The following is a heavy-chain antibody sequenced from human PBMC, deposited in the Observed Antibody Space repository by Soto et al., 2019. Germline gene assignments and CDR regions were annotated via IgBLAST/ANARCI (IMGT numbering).Heavy chain of an antibody. CDR1: GGTFSSYA. Sequence: SVKVSCKASGGTFSSYAISWVRQAPGQGLEWMGGIIPIFGTANYAQKFQGRVTITAGESTSTAYMELSSLRSEDTAVYYCARDSRQAYCGGDCYHGSDYWGQGTLVTV. CDR2: IIPIFGTA. J-gene: IGHJ4*02. V-gene: IGHV1-69*13. D-gene: IGHD2-21*02. CDR3: ARDSRQAYCGGDCYHGSDY.